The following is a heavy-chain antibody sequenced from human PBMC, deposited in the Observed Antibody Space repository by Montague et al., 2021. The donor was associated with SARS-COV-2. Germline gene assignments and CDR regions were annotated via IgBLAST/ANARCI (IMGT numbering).Heavy chain of an antibody. CDR2: IYYSGST. V-gene: IGHV4-59*01. J-gene: IGHJ6*03. D-gene: IGHD3-9*01. Sequence: SETLSLTCTVSGGSISSYYWSWIRQPPGKGLEWIGYIYYSGSTNYNPSLKSRVTISVDTSKNQFSLKLSSVTAAETAVYYCARDSRTDFDWLFPDSGSYYYYMDVWGKGTTVTVSS. CDR1: GGSISSYY. CDR3: ARDSRTDFDWLFPDSGSYYYYMDV.